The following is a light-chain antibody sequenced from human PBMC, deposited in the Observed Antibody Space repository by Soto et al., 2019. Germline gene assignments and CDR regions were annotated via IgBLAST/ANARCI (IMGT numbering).Light chain of an antibody. CDR2: EGT. J-gene: IGLJ1*01. V-gene: IGLV2-23*01. CDR1: TSDVGGYNL. Sequence: QSVLTQPASVSGSPGQSITISCSGTTSDVGGYNLVSWYQQHTAKAPKLLIYEGTQRPSGVSSRFSGSKSGNTASLTISGLQAEDEADYYCCSYDSSSSYVFGTGTKVTVL. CDR3: CSYDSSSSYV.